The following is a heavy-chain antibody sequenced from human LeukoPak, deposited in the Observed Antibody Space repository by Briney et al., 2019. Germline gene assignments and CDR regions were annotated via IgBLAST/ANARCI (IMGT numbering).Heavy chain of an antibody. CDR1: GFTFSNAW. CDR3: TTDRLWIRGVRADY. CDR2: IKSKTDGGTT. D-gene: IGHD3-10*01. J-gene: IGHJ4*02. V-gene: IGHV3-15*01. Sequence: GGSLRLSCAASGFTFSNAWMSWVRQAPGKGLEWVGRIKSKTDGGTTDYAAPVKGRFTISRDDSKNMLYLQMNSLKTEDTAVYYCTTDRLWIRGVRADYWGQGTLVTVSS.